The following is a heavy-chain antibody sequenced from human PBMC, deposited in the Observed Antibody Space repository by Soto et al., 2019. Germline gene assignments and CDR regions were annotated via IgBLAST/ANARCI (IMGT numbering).Heavy chain of an antibody. V-gene: IGHV3-30*18. CDR3: TKSSGGSSSVGMDY. J-gene: IGHJ4*02. CDR1: GFFFKNYA. CDR2: ITRDGYNK. D-gene: IGHD6-6*01. Sequence: ESGGGVVQPGRSLRLSCAGFGFFFKNYALNWVRQAPGKGLEWLASITRDGYNKYYADSVKGRFTISRDNSRDTLSLQMTALTIEDSSVYYCTKSSGGSSSVGMDYWGPGTRVTVSS.